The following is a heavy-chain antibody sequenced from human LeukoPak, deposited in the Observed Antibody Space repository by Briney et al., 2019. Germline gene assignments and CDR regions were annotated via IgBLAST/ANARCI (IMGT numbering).Heavy chain of an antibody. CDR1: EFIFSSYA. CDR2: ISGSGGST. CDR3: AKDRGYYDSSGSFDY. D-gene: IGHD3-22*01. Sequence: GGSLRLSCAASEFIFSSYAMYRVRQAPGKGLEWVSIISGSGGSTYYADSVKGRFTISRDNAKNTLYLQMNSLRAEDTAVYYCAKDRGYYDSSGSFDYWGQGTLVTVSS. V-gene: IGHV3-23*01. J-gene: IGHJ4*02.